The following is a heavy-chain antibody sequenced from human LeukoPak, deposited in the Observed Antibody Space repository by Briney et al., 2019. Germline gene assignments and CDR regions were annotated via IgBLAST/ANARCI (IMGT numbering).Heavy chain of an antibody. J-gene: IGHJ6*03. CDR3: ARDGGGDPSRRWYYYMDV. CDR2: ISAYNGNT. V-gene: IGHV1-18*01. CDR1: GYTFTSYG. D-gene: IGHD2-21*02. Sequence: GASVKVSCKASGYTFTSYGISWVRQAPGQGLEWVGWISAYNGNTNYAQKLQGRVTITADKSTSAAYMELSSLRSEDTAVYYCARDGGGDPSRRWYYYMDVWSKGTTVTVSS.